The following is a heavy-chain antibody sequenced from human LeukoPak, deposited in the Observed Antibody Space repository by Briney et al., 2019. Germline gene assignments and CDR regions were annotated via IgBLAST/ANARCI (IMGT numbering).Heavy chain of an antibody. V-gene: IGHV3-30*02. J-gene: IGHJ3*02. D-gene: IGHD3-10*01. CDR2: IRYDGSNK. CDR1: GFTFSSYG. CDR3: AKGVWFGSAYLDAFDI. Sequence: PGGSLRLSCAASGFTFSSYGMHWVRQAPGKGLEWVAFIRYDGSNKYYADSVKGRFTISRDNSKNTLYLQMNSLRAEDTAVYYCAKGVWFGSAYLDAFDIWGQGTMVTVSS.